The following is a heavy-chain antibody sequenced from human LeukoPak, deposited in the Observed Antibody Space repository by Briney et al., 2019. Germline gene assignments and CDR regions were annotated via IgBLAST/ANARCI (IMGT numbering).Heavy chain of an antibody. V-gene: IGHV3-23*01. Sequence: GGSLRLSCAASGFTFSNYAMSWVRQAPGEGLEWVSAITDSGGDTYHADSVKGQFTISRDNSKNTLYLQMNSLKTEDTAVYYCTTDLMAATGHDYWGQGTLVTVSS. CDR1: GFTFSNYA. D-gene: IGHD6-25*01. CDR2: ITDSGGDT. J-gene: IGHJ4*02. CDR3: TTDLMAATGHDY.